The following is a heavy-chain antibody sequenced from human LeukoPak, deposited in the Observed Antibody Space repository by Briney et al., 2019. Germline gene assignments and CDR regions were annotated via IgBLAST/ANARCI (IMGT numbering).Heavy chain of an antibody. J-gene: IGHJ4*02. Sequence: ASVKVSCKASGYTFTGYYMHWVRQAPGQGLEWMGWINPNSGGTNYAQKFQGRVTMTRDTSISTAYMELSRLRSDDTAVYYCARAGDYYGSGSYYNLDYWGQGTLVTVSS. CDR3: ARAGDYYGSGSYYNLDY. CDR2: INPNSGGT. D-gene: IGHD3-10*01. V-gene: IGHV1-2*02. CDR1: GYTFTGYY.